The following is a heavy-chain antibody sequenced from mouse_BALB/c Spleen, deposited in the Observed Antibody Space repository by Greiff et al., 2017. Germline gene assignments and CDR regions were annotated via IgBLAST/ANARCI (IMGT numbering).Heavy chain of an antibody. CDR1: GYTFTSYW. J-gene: IGHJ3*01. D-gene: IGHD2-10*01. Sequence: EVQLQESGTVLSRPGASVKMSCKASGYTFTSYWMHWVKQRPGQGLEWIGAIYPGNSDTSYNQKFKGKAKLTAVTSTSTAYMELSSLTNEDSAVYYCTSPYYGNYVTYWGQGTLVTVSA. V-gene: IGHV1-5*01. CDR3: TSPYYGNYVTY. CDR2: IYPGNSDT.